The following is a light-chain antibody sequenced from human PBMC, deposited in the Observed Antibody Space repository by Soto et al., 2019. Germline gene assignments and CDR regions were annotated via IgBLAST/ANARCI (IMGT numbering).Light chain of an antibody. CDR2: SAS. Sequence: DIQLTQSPSFLSASVGDTVTITCRASQGMSTYLAWYQQKPGKDPKLLIRSASTLQSGVPPRFSGGGSGTEFTLTISTLQPDDSGLYYCQQLNGYQLAFGGGTNVEIK. V-gene: IGKV1-9*01. CDR3: QQLNGYQLA. CDR1: QGMSTY. J-gene: IGKJ4*01.